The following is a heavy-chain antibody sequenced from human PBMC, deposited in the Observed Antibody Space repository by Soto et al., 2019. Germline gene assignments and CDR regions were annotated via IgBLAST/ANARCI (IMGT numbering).Heavy chain of an antibody. Sequence: QVQLQESGPGLLKPSETLSLSCAVSGVSIGSDNWWSWVRQSPGTGLEWIGDIYHSGSTNYNPSPXGXVXMXIDKSKSQFSLNMRSVTAADTAIYYCVRFGMSGYYNYYGRDVWGQGTTVTVSS. CDR3: VRFGMSGYYNYYGRDV. V-gene: IGHV4-4*02. J-gene: IGHJ6*02. D-gene: IGHD3-3*01. CDR1: GVSIGSDNW. CDR2: IYHSGST.